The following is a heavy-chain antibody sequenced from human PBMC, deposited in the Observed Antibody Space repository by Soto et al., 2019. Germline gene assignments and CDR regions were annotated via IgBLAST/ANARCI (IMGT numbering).Heavy chain of an antibody. Sequence: ASVKVSCKAYGYTFRNYGITWVRQAPGQGLEWMGWINANSGGTNYAQKFQGWVTMTRDTSISTAYMELSRLRSDDTAVYYCARGREIQLWLQGAFDIWGQGTMVTVSS. D-gene: IGHD5-18*01. CDR1: GYTFRNYG. J-gene: IGHJ3*02. CDR3: ARGREIQLWLQGAFDI. CDR2: INANSGGT. V-gene: IGHV1-2*04.